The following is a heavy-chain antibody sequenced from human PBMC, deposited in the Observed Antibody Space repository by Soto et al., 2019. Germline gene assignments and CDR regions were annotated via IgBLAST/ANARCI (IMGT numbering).Heavy chain of an antibody. CDR1: GFTFSSYN. D-gene: IGHD4-17*01. CDR3: ARDNAYGDPTSLNY. J-gene: IGHJ4*02. CDR2: ISSSSNYI. Sequence: EVQLVESGGGLVKPGGSLRLSCTASGFTFSSYNMNWVRQAPGKGLEWVSSISSSSNYIYYADSMKSRFTISRDNAKNSLYLQMNSLRDEDTAVYYCARDNAYGDPTSLNYWGQGTLVTVSS. V-gene: IGHV3-21*02.